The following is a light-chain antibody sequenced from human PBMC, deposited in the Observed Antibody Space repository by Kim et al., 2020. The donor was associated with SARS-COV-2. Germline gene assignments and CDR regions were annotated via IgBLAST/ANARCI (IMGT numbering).Light chain of an antibody. CDR3: QSADSSGTYVV. Sequence: QERPAKITGSGDGLHRKYAYWYQQRPGHAPVLGIYRDSERPSGIAERFSGTSSGTTVTLTISGVQAEGEADYYCQSADSSGTYVVFGGGTQLTVL. J-gene: IGLJ2*01. CDR2: RDS. V-gene: IGLV3-25*03. CDR1: GLHRKY.